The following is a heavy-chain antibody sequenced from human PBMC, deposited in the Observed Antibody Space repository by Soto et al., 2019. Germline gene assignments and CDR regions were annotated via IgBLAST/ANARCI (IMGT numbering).Heavy chain of an antibody. CDR3: AKDRGGSGWRFDY. J-gene: IGHJ4*02. D-gene: IGHD6-19*01. CDR1: GFTFSSYA. CDR2: ISGGGST. Sequence: GGSLRLSCAASGFTFSSYAMSWVRQAPGKGLEWVSAISGGGSTYYADSVKGRLTISRDNSRNTLYLQMNSLRAEDTAVYYCAKDRGGSGWRFDYWGQGTLVTVSS. V-gene: IGHV3-23*01.